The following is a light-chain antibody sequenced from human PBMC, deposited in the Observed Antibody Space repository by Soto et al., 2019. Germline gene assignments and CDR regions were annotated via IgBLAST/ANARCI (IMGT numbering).Light chain of an antibody. CDR3: QQRSNWPSIT. J-gene: IGKJ5*01. Sequence: EIVLTQSPATLSLSPGERATLSCRASQSVSSYLAWYQQKPGQAPRLLIYDASNRATGIPARFSGSGSGTDFTLTISSLESEDFAVYYCQQRSNWPSITFDQGTRLEIK. V-gene: IGKV3-11*01. CDR1: QSVSSY. CDR2: DAS.